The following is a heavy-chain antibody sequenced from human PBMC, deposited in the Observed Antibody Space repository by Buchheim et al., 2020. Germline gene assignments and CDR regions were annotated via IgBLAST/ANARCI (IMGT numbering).Heavy chain of an antibody. CDR1: GFTFSSYA. V-gene: IGHV3-23*01. CDR2: IRGSGGST. J-gene: IGHJ5*02. D-gene: IGHD2-15*01. CDR3: AKRARVVAATRYNWFDP. Sequence: EVQLLESGGGLVQPGGSLRLSRAASGFTFSSYAMSWVRQAPGKGLEWVSAIRGSGGSTYYADSVKGRFTISRDHSKNTLYLQMNSLRAEDTAVYYCAKRARVVAATRYNWFDPWGQGTL.